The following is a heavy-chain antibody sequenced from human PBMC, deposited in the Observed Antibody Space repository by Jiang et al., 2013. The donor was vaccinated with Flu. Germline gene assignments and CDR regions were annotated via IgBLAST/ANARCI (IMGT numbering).Heavy chain of an antibody. CDR3: ARSPGYVTTKFDF. CDR2: IYHSGTT. CDR1: GASINSGNY. J-gene: IGHJ4*02. D-gene: IGHD5-12*01. Sequence: GSGLVKPSGTLSLTCAVSGASINSGNYWSWVRQTPAKGLEWIGEIYHSGTTNYNPSLKSRVTISIDKSKNQFSLTVTSVTAADTAIYYCARSPGYVTTKFDFWGQGTLVTVSS. V-gene: IGHV4-4*02.